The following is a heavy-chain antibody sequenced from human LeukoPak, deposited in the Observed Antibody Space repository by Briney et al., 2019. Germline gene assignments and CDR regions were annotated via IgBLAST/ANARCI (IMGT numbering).Heavy chain of an antibody. J-gene: IGHJ6*03. D-gene: IGHD2-15*01. V-gene: IGHV4-39*07. Sequence: MSSETLSLTCTVSGGSISSSSYYWGWIRQPPGKGLEWIGSIYYSGSTYYNPSLKSRVTISVDTSKNQFSLKLSSVTAADTAVYYCARSYCSGGSCYYYYYMDVWGKGTTVTVSS. CDR3: ARSYCSGGSCYYYYYMDV. CDR2: IYYSGST. CDR1: GGSISSSSYY.